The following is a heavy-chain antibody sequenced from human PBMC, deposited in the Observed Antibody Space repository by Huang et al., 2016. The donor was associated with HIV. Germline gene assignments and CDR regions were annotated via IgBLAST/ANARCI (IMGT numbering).Heavy chain of an antibody. Sequence: EVQLVESGGGLVKPGGSLRLSCAASGCTFSSYSMNWVRQAPGKGVEGVSSSSRSSSNIYYADSVKGRFTISRDNAKNSLYLQMNSLRAEDTAVYYCARVGGVAAGTFGTFDIWGQGTMVTVSS. CDR2: SSRSSSNI. J-gene: IGHJ3*02. CDR3: ARVGGVAAGTFGTFDI. D-gene: IGHD6-19*01. CDR1: GCTFSSYS. V-gene: IGHV3-21*01.